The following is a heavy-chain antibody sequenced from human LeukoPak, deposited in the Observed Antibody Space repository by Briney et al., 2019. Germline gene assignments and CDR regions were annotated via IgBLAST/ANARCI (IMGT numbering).Heavy chain of an antibody. CDR2: INPNSGGT. CDR3: ARAPYGSGSYYKGDY. CDR1: GYTFTGYY. V-gene: IGHV1-2*06. D-gene: IGHD3-10*01. J-gene: IGHJ4*02. Sequence: ASVKVSCKASGYTFTGYYMHWVRQAPGQGLDWMGRINPNSGGTNYAQKFQGRVTMTRDTSISTAYMELSRLRSDDTAVYYCARAPYGSGSYYKGDYWGQGTLVTVSS.